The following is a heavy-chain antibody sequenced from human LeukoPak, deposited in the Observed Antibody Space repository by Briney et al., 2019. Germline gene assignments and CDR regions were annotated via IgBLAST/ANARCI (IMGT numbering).Heavy chain of an antibody. Sequence: SVKVSCKASGGTFSSYAISWVRQAPGQGLEWMGRIIPILGIANYAQKFQGRVTITADKSTSTAYMELSSLRSEDTAVYYCAAREYSSFPDYWGQGTLVTVSS. V-gene: IGHV1-69*04. D-gene: IGHD6-6*01. CDR2: IIPILGIA. CDR1: GGTFSSYA. CDR3: AAREYSSFPDY. J-gene: IGHJ4*02.